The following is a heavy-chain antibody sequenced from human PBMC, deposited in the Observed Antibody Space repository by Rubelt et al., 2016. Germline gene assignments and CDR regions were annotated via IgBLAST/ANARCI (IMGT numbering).Heavy chain of an antibody. J-gene: IGHJ4*02. Sequence: EVQLVESGGGLVQPGGSLRLSCAASGFTFSSYAMSWVRQAPGKGLEWVSGIIGSGGSTYYADSVKGRFTISRDNSKNTLYRKRNSLRAEDTAVYYCAKGGYPPEYHFDYWGQGTPVTVSS. V-gene: IGHV3-23*04. D-gene: IGHD5-18*01. CDR2: IIGSGGST. CDR1: GFTFSSYA. CDR3: AKGGYPPEYHFDY.